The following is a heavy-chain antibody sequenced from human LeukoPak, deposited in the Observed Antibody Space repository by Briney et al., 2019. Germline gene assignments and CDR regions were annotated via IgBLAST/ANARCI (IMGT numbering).Heavy chain of an antibody. CDR2: IYTSGST. Sequence: PSETLSLTCTVSGGSISSYYWSWIRQPAGKGLEWIGRIYTSGSTNYNPSLKSRVTMSVDTSKNQFSLKLSSVTAADPAVYYCARGVSNDILTGYLSEWFDPWGQGTLVTVSS. CDR1: GGSISSYY. V-gene: IGHV4-4*07. J-gene: IGHJ5*02. D-gene: IGHD3-9*01. CDR3: ARGVSNDILTGYLSEWFDP.